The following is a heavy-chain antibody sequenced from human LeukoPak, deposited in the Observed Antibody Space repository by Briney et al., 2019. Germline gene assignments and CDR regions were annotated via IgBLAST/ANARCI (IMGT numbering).Heavy chain of an antibody. D-gene: IGHD2-2*02. J-gene: IGHJ4*02. CDR1: GGSFSGYY. CDR2: INHSGST. Sequence: PSETLSLTCAVYGGSFSGYYWSWIRQPPGKGLEWIGEINHSGSTNYNPSLESRVTISVDTSKNQFSLKLSSVTAADTAVYYCARGQRRGIVVVPAAIRSFDYWGQGTLVTVSS. V-gene: IGHV4-34*01. CDR3: ARGQRRGIVVVPAAIRSFDY.